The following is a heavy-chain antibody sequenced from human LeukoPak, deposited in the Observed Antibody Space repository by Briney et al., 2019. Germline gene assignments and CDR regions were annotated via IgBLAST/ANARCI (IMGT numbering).Heavy chain of an antibody. CDR2: IYSRGST. CDR3: ARDYYGP. CDR1: GFTVSNNY. V-gene: IGHV3-66*03. J-gene: IGHJ5*02. D-gene: IGHD3-22*01. Sequence: GGSLRLSCAASGFTVSNNYMRWVRQAPGKGLEWVSSIYSRGSTSYVDSVKGRFTISRDNSKNTLFLQMNSVRVEDTAAYYCARDYYGPWGQGTLVTVSS.